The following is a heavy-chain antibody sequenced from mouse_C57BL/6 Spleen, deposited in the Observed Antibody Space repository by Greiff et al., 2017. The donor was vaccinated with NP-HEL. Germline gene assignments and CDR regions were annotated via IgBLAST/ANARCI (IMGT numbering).Heavy chain of an antibody. CDR2: IDPSDSET. Sequence: VQLQQPGAELVRPGSSVKLSCKASGYTFTSYWMHWVKQRPIQGLEWIGNIDPSDSETHYNQKFKDKATLTVDKSSSTAYMQLSSLTSEDSAVYYCARDYYGSRPPYYFDYWGQGTTLTVSS. J-gene: IGHJ2*01. CDR1: GYTFTSYW. V-gene: IGHV1-52*01. CDR3: ARDYYGSRPPYYFDY. D-gene: IGHD1-1*01.